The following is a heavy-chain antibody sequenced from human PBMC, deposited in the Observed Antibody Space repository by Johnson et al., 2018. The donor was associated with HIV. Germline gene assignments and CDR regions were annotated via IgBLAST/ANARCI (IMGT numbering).Heavy chain of an antibody. CDR3: ARFGGRQVVGGGAFDI. D-gene: IGHD6-6*01. CDR2: ISYDGNNK. J-gene: IGHJ3*02. CDR1: GFTFSSYP. V-gene: IGHV3-30-3*01. Sequence: QVQLVESGGGVVQPGRSLRLSCAGSGFTFSSYPMHWVRQPPGKGLEWVAVISYDGNNKYYADSVKGRFTISRDNSKNTLYLQMNSLRAEDTAVYYCARFGGRQVVGGGAFDIWGQGTMVTVSS.